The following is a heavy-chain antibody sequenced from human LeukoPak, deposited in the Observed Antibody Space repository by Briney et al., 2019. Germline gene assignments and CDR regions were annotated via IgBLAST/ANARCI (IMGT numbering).Heavy chain of an antibody. CDR3: AKYYDILTGYYTTIDY. D-gene: IGHD3-9*01. CDR2: ISGSGGNT. J-gene: IGHJ4*02. CDR1: GFTYSSYA. V-gene: IGHV3-23*01. Sequence: PGGSLRLSCAASGFTYSSYAMSWVRQAPGKGLEWVSAISGSGGNTYYADSVKGRFTISRDNSKNTLYLQMNSLRAEDTAVYYCAKYYDILTGYYTTIDYWGQGTLVTVSS.